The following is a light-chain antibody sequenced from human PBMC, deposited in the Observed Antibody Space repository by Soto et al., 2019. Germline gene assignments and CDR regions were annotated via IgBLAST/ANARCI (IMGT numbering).Light chain of an antibody. CDR3: QQYGSSPIT. J-gene: IGKJ5*01. CDR1: QTIGSRY. CDR2: GAS. Sequence: EIVLTQSPGTLSLSPGERAILSCRASQTIGSRYLAWYQQKPGQAPRLLIYGASSRASGIPDRFSGSGSGTDFTLTINRLDPEDFAGYYCQQYGSSPITLGQGTRLEIK. V-gene: IGKV3-20*01.